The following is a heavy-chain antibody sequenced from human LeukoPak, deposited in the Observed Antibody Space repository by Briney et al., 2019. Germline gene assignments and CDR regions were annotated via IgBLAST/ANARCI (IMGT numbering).Heavy chain of an antibody. V-gene: IGHV4-34*01. D-gene: IGHD2-15*01. CDR2: INHSGST. Sequence: AETLFLTCAGYVGSFSGYYGSWIRQPPGKGLEWIGEINHSGSTNYNPSLKSRVTISVDTSKNQFSLKLSSVTAADTAVYYCARVVVAAPYFGYWGQGTLVTVSS. J-gene: IGHJ4*02. CDR1: VGSFSGYY. CDR3: ARVVVAAPYFGY.